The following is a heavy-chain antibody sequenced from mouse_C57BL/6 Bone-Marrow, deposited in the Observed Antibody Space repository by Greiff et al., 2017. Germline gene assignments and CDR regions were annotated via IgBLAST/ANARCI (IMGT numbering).Heavy chain of an antibody. J-gene: IGHJ3*01. CDR2: IWWDDDK. CDR3: ARLYDYEAWFAY. V-gene: IGHV8-8*01. Sequence: QVTLKASGPGILQPSQTLSLTCSFSGFSLSTFGMGVGRIRQPSGMGLEWLAHIWWDDDKYYNPALKSRLTISKDTSKNQVCLKIANVDTADTATYYCARLYDYEAWFAYWGQGTLVTVSA. CDR1: GFSLSTFGMG. D-gene: IGHD2-4*01.